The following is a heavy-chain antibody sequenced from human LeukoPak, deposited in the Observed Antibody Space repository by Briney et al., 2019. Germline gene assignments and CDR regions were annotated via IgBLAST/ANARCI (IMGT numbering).Heavy chain of an antibody. CDR1: GGTFSSYA. CDR2: IIPIFGTA. CDR3: ARDQGLTAPPPYGLDV. V-gene: IGHV1-69*06. D-gene: IGHD5-18*01. Sequence: SVKVSCKASGGTFSSYAISWVRQAPGQGLEWMGGIIPIFGTANYAQKFQGRVTITADTSTSTAYMELSSLRSEETAVYYCARDQGLTAPPPYGLDVWGQRTTVTVSS. J-gene: IGHJ6*02.